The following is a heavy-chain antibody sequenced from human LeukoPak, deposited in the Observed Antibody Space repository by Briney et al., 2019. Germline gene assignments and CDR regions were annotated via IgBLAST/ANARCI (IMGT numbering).Heavy chain of an antibody. D-gene: IGHD4-23*01. CDR3: ARGRNSGAFDI. Sequence: SETLSLTCAVYGGSFSGYYWSWIRQPPGKGLEWIGEINHSGSTNYNPSLKSRVTISVDTSKNQFSLKLSSVTAADTAVYYCARGRNSGAFDIWGQGTMVTVSS. J-gene: IGHJ3*02. CDR2: INHSGST. V-gene: IGHV4-34*01. CDR1: GGSFSGYY.